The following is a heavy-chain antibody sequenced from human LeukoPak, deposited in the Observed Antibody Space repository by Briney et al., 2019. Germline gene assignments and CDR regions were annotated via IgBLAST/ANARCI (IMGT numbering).Heavy chain of an antibody. Sequence: GGSLRLSCAASGFTFSSYAMSWVRQAPGKGLEWVSAISGSGGSTYYADSVKGRFTISRDNSKNTLYLQMNSLRAEETDVYYCANHGAVTTGFDYWGQGTTVTVSS. CDR2: ISGSGGST. J-gene: IGHJ4*03. CDR3: ANHGAVTTGFDY. CDR1: GFTFSSYA. D-gene: IGHD4-17*01. V-gene: IGHV3-23*01.